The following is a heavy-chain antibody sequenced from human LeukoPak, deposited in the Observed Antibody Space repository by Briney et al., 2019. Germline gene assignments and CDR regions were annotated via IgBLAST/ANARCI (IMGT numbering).Heavy chain of an antibody. CDR1: GGSTSSSNW. Sequence: PSETLSLTCTVSGGSTSSSNWWSWVRQPPGKGLEWIGEIYHSGSTNYNPSLKSRVTISVDKSKNQFSLKLSSVTAADTAVYYCARVDSSSFKGYFDYWGQGTLVTVSS. CDR3: ARVDSSSFKGYFDY. CDR2: IYHSGST. V-gene: IGHV4-4*02. J-gene: IGHJ4*02. D-gene: IGHD6-6*01.